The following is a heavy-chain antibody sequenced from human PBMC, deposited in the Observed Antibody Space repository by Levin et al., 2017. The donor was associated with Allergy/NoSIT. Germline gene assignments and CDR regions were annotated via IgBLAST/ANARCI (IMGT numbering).Heavy chain of an antibody. CDR2: ISGSGGST. Sequence: PGGSLRLSCAASGFTFSSYAMSWVRQAPGKGLEWVSAISGSGGSTYYADSVKGRFTISRDNSKNTLYLQMNSLRAEDTAVYYCAKDGSGWYLSPGWFDPWGQGTLVTVSS. CDR1: GFTFSSYA. V-gene: IGHV3-23*01. D-gene: IGHD6-19*01. J-gene: IGHJ5*02. CDR3: AKDGSGWYLSPGWFDP.